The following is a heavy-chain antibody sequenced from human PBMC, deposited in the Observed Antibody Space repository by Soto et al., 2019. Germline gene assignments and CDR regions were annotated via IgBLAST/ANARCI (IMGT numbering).Heavy chain of an antibody. D-gene: IGHD6-6*01. Sequence: GGSLRLSCAASGFTLSDYYMSWIRQAPGKGLEWISYISSSGRTIYYANSAKGRFTISRDNAKKTLYLQMNSLRTEDTAVYYCAKDSSSSSGNWFDPWGQGTLVTVSS. CDR3: AKDSSSSSGNWFDP. CDR2: ISSSGRTI. CDR1: GFTLSDYY. J-gene: IGHJ5*02. V-gene: IGHV3-11*04.